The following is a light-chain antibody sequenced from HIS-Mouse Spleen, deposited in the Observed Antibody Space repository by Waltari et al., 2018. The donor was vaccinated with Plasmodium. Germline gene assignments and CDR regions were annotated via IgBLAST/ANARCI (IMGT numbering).Light chain of an antibody. CDR2: DDS. J-gene: IGLJ1*01. CDR1: NIGSKS. CDR3: QVWDSSSDHYV. Sequence: SYVLTQPPSVSVAPGQTARITCGGNNIGSKSVHWYQQKPGQAPVLVVYDDSDRPSGSPGGFSGSNSGNTATLTISRVEAGDEADYYCQVWDSSSDHYVFGTGTKVTVL. V-gene: IGLV3-21*02.